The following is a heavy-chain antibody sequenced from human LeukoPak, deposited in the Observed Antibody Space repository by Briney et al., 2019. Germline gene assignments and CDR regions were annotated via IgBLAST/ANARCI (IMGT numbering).Heavy chain of an antibody. V-gene: IGHV3-66*01. Sequence: GGSLRLSCAVSGFTVSSNYTSWVRQAPGKGLQWVSVIYGGDNTYYADSVKGRFTISRDNSKNTLYLQMNSLRAEDTAVYYCARDSYGASDAFDIWGRGTMVTVSS. CDR1: GFTVSSNY. CDR2: IYGGDNT. J-gene: IGHJ3*02. CDR3: ARDSYGASDAFDI. D-gene: IGHD4-17*01.